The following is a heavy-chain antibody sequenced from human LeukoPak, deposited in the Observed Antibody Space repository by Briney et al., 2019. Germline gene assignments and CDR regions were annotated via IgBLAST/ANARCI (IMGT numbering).Heavy chain of an antibody. Sequence: GGSLRLSCAASGFTFSSYAMTWVRQAPGKGLEWVSTISGSGGSTYYADSVKGRFTISRDNSKNTLYQQMNSLRAEDTAVYYCAKDPSGSSIDYWGQGTLVTVSS. D-gene: IGHD1-26*01. CDR1: GFTFSSYA. J-gene: IGHJ4*02. CDR3: AKDPSGSSIDY. V-gene: IGHV3-23*01. CDR2: ISGSGGST.